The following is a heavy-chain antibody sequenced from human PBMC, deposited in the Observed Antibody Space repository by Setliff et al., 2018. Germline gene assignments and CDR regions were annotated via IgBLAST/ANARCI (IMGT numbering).Heavy chain of an antibody. J-gene: IGHJ5*02. D-gene: IGHD2-2*01. CDR3: AQKHQRASWAFDP. CDR2: IFPADADT. CDR1: RDSFTNYW. Sequence: GESLKISCKESRDSFTNYWIIWVRQVPGKGLERMGMIFPADADTRYNPSFKGQVTMSLDRSITTAYLQWDSLKASDTAIYYCAQKHQRASWAFDPWGRGTLVTVS. V-gene: IGHV5-51*01.